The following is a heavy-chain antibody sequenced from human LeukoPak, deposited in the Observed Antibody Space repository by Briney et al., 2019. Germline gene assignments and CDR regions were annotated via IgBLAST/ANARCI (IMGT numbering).Heavy chain of an antibody. CDR2: IYYSGST. J-gene: IGHJ6*02. V-gene: IGHV4-59*01. CDR1: GGSISSYY. CDR3: ARDAAGPYYYGMDV. D-gene: IGHD1-14*01. Sequence: SETLSLTCTVSGGSISSYYWSWIRQPPGKGLEWIGYIYYSGSTNYNPSLKSRVTISVDTSKNQFSLQLSSVTAADTAVYYCARDAAGPYYYGMDVWGQGTTVTVSS.